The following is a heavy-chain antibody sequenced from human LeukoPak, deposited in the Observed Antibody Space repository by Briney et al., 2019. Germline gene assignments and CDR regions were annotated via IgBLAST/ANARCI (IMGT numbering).Heavy chain of an antibody. J-gene: IGHJ4*02. V-gene: IGHV3-7*01. CDR2: VKQDGSEK. D-gene: IGHD6-19*01. Sequence: PGGSLRLSCAASGFTFSSYWMSWVRQAPGKGLEWVANVKQDGSEKYYVDSVKGRFTISRDNAKNSLYLQMNSLRAEDTAVYYCARDPIAVAGTSHFDYWGQGTLVTVSS. CDR1: GFTFSSYW. CDR3: ARDPIAVAGTSHFDY.